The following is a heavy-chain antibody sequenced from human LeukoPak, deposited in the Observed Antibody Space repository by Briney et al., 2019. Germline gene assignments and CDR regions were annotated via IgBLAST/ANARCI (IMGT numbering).Heavy chain of an antibody. J-gene: IGHJ4*02. CDR1: GYTFNSYG. Sequence: ASVKVSCKASGYTFNSYGINWVRQPPGQGLEWMGWINPYNRNTNYAQKLQGRVTMTTDTSTSTAYMELRSLRSDDTAVYYCARDLDGSGSYYYWGQGTLVTVSS. CDR2: INPYNRNT. CDR3: ARDLDGSGSYYY. D-gene: IGHD3-10*01. V-gene: IGHV1-18*01.